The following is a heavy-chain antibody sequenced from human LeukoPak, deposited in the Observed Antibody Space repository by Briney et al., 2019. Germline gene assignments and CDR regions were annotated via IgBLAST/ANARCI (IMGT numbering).Heavy chain of an antibody. V-gene: IGHV4-61*02. CDR1: GGSISSGSYY. CDR3: ARDTGYKDV. D-gene: IGHD4-11*01. Sequence: PSETLSLTCTVSGGSISSGSYYWNWIRQPAGKGLEWIGRIYSSGSTNYNPSLKSRVTISVDTSKNQFSLKLSSVTAADTAVYYCARDTGYKDVWGKGTTVTVSS. CDR2: IYSSGST. J-gene: IGHJ6*03.